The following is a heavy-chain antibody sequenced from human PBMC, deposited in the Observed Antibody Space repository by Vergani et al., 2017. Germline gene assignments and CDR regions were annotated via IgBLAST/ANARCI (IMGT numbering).Heavy chain of an antibody. CDR3: ARAVSSGYYPVWYFDL. V-gene: IGHV4-59*01. D-gene: IGHD3-22*01. J-gene: IGHJ2*01. CDR1: GGSISSYY. Sequence: QVQLQESGPGLVKPSETLSLTCTVPGGSISSYYWSWIRQPPGKGLEWIGYIYNSGRTNYNPALKSRVTISVDTAKNQFSLRLSSVTAADTDVYYCARAVSSGYYPVWYFDLWGRGTLVTVSS. CDR2: IYNSGRT.